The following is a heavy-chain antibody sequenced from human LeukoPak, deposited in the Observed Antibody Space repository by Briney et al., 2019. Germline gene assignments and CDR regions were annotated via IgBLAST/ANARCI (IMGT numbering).Heavy chain of an antibody. CDR2: ISPSTRFP. Sequence: GGSLRLSCATSGFTFSTHDMSWVRQAPGKGRQWVATISPSTRFPYYADFVEGRFTISRDNSKDILYLQMNSLRADDTAIYHCAKDVDSAAFDSWGQGTLVTVSS. J-gene: IGHJ4*02. CDR1: GFTFSTHD. CDR3: AKDVDSAAFDS. D-gene: IGHD3/OR15-3a*01. V-gene: IGHV3-23*01.